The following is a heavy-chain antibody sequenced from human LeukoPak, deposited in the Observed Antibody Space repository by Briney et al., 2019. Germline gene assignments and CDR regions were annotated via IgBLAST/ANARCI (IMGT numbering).Heavy chain of an antibody. CDR1: GGTFSSYA. CDR2: IIPIFGTA. Sequence: SVKVSCKASGGTFSSYAISWMRQAPGQGLEWMGGIIPIFGTANYAQKFQGRVTITADKSTSTAYMELSSLRSEDTAVYYCARAVPDIVVVPAATPYYFDYWGQGTLVTVSS. D-gene: IGHD2-2*01. V-gene: IGHV1-69*06. J-gene: IGHJ4*02. CDR3: ARAVPDIVVVPAATPYYFDY.